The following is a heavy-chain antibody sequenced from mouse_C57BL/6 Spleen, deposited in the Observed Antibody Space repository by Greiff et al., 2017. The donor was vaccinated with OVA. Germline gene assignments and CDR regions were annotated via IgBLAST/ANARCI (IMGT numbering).Heavy chain of an antibody. J-gene: IGHJ1*03. V-gene: IGHV1-7*01. CDR1: GYTFTSYW. CDR2: INPSSGYT. Sequence: VKLQESGAELAKPGASVKLSCKASGYTFTSYWMHWVKQRPGQGLEWIGYINPSSGYTTYNQKFKDKATLTADKSSSNAYLQLSSLTYADSALYCCASNDWCVDDWGKGTTVTVSS. CDR3: ASNDWCVDD.